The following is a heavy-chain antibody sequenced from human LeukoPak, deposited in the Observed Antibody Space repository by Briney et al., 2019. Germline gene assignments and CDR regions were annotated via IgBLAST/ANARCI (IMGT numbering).Heavy chain of an antibody. CDR1: VYTFTVYY. Sequence: ASVTVSYTASVYTFTVYYIHWVRQAPGPGLEWMGFINPNTGGTSYAQKFQARVTMTMDTSISTAYMELSGLRSDDTAVYYCARRYDFWSGYPTAFDYWGQGTLVTVSS. V-gene: IGHV1-2*02. CDR2: INPNTGGT. D-gene: IGHD3-3*01. J-gene: IGHJ4*02. CDR3: ARRYDFWSGYPTAFDY.